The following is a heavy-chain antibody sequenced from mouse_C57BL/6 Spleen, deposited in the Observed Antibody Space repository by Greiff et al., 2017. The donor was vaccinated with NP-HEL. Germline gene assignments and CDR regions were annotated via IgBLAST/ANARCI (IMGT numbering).Heavy chain of an antibody. CDR1: GYSFTGYY. Sequence: VQLQQSGPELVKPGASVKISCKASGYSFTGYYMNWVKQSPEKSLEWIGEINPSTGGTTYNQKFKAKATLTVDKSSSTAYMQLKSLTSEDSAVYYCARSPYYDYDDYAMDYWGQGTSVTVSS. CDR2: INPSTGGT. J-gene: IGHJ4*01. V-gene: IGHV1-42*01. CDR3: ARSPYYDYDDYAMDY. D-gene: IGHD2-4*01.